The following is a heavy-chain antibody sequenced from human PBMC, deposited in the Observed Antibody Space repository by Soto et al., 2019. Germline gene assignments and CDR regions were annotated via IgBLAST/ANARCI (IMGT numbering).Heavy chain of an antibody. CDR1: GVTFSSYA. Sequence: GGSLRLSCAASGVTFSSYAMSWVRQAPGKGLEWVSAISGSGDSTYYADSVKGRFTISRDNSKNTLYLQMNSLRAEDTAVYYCARPYYYDSICCYPHDAYDIRGQRTMVTVSS. D-gene: IGHD3-22*01. J-gene: IGHJ3*02. V-gene: IGHV3-23*01. CDR3: ARPYYYDSICCYPHDAYDI. CDR2: ISGSGDST.